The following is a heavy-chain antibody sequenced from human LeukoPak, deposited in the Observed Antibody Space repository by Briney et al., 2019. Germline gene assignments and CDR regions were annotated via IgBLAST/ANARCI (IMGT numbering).Heavy chain of an antibody. V-gene: IGHV4-59*01. CDR2: IYYSGST. J-gene: IGHJ3*02. D-gene: IGHD3-22*01. CDR1: GGSTSSYY. Sequence: SETLSLTCTVSGGSTSSYYWSWIRQPPGKGLEWIGYIYYSGSTNYNPSLKSRVTISVDTSKNQFSLKLSSVTAADTAVYYCARDQLYYDSSGYAFDIWGQGTMVTVSS. CDR3: ARDQLYYDSSGYAFDI.